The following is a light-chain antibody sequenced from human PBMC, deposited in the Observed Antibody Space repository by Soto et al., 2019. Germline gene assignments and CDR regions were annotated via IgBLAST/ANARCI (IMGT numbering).Light chain of an antibody. CDR2: EVS. CDR3: CSYAGSIV. CDR1: SSDVGSYNL. J-gene: IGLJ1*01. V-gene: IGLV2-23*02. Sequence: QSVLTQPASVSGSPGQSITISCTGTSSDVGSYNLVSWYQQHPGKAPKLMIYEVSKRPSGVSNRFSGSKSGNTASLTISGLQAEDEADYYCCSYAGSIVFGIGTNVTVL.